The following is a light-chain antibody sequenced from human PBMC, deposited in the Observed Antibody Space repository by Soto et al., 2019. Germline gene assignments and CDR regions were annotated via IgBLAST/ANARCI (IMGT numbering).Light chain of an antibody. CDR1: QSVGSN. CDR2: GAS. Sequence: EIVMTQSPATLSVSPGERASLSCRASQSVGSNLAWYQRTAGQAPRPLIYGASTRATGIPARFSGSGSGTEFTLTISSLQSEDFAVYSCQQYTNWPYTFGQGTKLEIK. V-gene: IGKV3-15*01. CDR3: QQYTNWPYT. J-gene: IGKJ2*01.